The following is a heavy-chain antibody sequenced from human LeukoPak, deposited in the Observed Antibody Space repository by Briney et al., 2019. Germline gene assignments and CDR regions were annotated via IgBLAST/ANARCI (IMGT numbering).Heavy chain of an antibody. CDR2: IYTSGST. D-gene: IGHD3-3*01. Sequence: SETLSLTCAVSGYSISSGYYWSWIRQPAGKGLEWIGRIYTSGSTNYNPSLKSRVTISVDTSKNQFSLKLSSVTAADTAVYYCARDPSIFGAFDIWGQGTMVTVSS. CDR3: ARDPSIFGAFDI. J-gene: IGHJ3*02. V-gene: IGHV4-61*02. CDR1: GYSISSGYY.